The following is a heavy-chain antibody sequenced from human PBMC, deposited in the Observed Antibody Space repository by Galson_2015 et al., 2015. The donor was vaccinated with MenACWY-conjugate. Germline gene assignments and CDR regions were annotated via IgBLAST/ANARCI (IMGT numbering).Heavy chain of an antibody. CDR1: GFTFNLYA. V-gene: IGHV3-30*04. D-gene: IGHD5-18*01. Sequence: LRLSCAASGFTFNLYALHWVRQAPGKGLQWVSVITFDGNYEDDVASVKGRFTISRDNSKNTLYLHMNNLRPEDTALYYCARGWGHTAMGYGLKPGAFDFWGQGTMVTVSS. CDR3: ARGWGHTAMGYGLKPGAFDF. J-gene: IGHJ3*01. CDR2: ITFDGNYE.